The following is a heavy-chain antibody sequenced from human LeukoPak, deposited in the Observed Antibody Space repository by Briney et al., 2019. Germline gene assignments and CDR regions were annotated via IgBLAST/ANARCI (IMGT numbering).Heavy chain of an antibody. J-gene: IGHJ3*02. D-gene: IGHD1-1*01. V-gene: IGHV3-21*01. Sequence: GGSLRLSCAASGFTFSSYSINWVRQAPGRGLEWVSSISGSSSYIYYADSVKGRFTISRDNAKNSLYLQMNSLRAEDTAVYYCARRGRGTTAAFDIWGQGTMVTVSS. CDR2: ISGSSSYI. CDR1: GFTFSSYS. CDR3: ARRGRGTTAAFDI.